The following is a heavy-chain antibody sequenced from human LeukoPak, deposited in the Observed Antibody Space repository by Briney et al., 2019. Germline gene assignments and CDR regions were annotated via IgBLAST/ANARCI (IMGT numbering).Heavy chain of an antibody. CDR1: GFTFSTYG. CDR3: ARDRRREGWDSSGYPS. Sequence: GGSLRLSCAASGFTFSTYGMNWVRQAAGTGLEWVSYIGSNSVSIHYADSVKGRFTISRDNAKNSLYLQMNSLRAEDTAVYYCARDRRREGWDSSGYPSWGQGTMVTVSS. J-gene: IGHJ3*01. D-gene: IGHD3-22*01. V-gene: IGHV3-48*04. CDR2: IGSNSVSI.